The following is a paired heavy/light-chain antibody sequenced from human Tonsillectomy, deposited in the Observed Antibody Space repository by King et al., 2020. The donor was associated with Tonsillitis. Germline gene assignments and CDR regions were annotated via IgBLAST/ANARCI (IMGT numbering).Heavy chain of an antibody. J-gene: IGHJ4*02. CDR2: IYDTGST. V-gene: IGHV4-59*01. CDR1: GGSLSSYS. Sequence: QVQLQESGPGLVKPSETLSLSCNVSGGSLSSYSWSWIRQPPGKGLEWIGYIYDTGSTNYNPSLKSRVSLSVDTSKNQFSLRLSSVTAADTAVYYCARSLGGTWSGYYFDLWGQGTLVTVSS. CDR3: ARSLGGTWSGYYFDL. D-gene: IGHD3-3*01.
Light chain of an antibody. CDR1: ALPKKY. CDR2: EDT. V-gene: IGLV3-10*01. J-gene: IGLJ1*01. Sequence: SYELTQPPSVSVSPGQTARITCSGDALPKKYAYWYQQKSGQAPVLVIYEDTKRPSGIPERFSGSSSGTMATLTISGAQVEDEADYYCYSTDSSGNHYVFGIGTKVNVL. CDR3: YSTDSSGNHYV.